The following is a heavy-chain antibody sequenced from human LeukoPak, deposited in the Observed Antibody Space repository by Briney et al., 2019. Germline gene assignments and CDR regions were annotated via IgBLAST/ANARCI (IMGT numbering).Heavy chain of an antibody. CDR2: IYYSGST. J-gene: IGHJ5*02. D-gene: IGHD6-13*01. Sequence: SETLSLTCTVSGGSISSSSYYRGWIRQPPGKGLEWIGSIYYSGSTYYNPSLKSRVTISVDTSKNQFSLKLSSVTAADTAVYYCARMKKWVAAAGNTLFDPWGQGTLVTVSS. V-gene: IGHV4-39*01. CDR3: ARMKKWVAAAGNTLFDP. CDR1: GGSISSSSYY.